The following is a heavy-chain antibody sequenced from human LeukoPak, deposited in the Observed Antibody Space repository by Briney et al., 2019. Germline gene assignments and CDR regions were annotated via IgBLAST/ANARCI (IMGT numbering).Heavy chain of an antibody. Sequence: SETLSLTCAVYGGSFSGYYWSWIRQPPGKGLEWIGEINHSGSTNYNPSLKSRVTISVDTSKNQFSLKLSSVTAADTAVYYCARALGYCTNGVCYSPAFDIWGQGTMVTVSS. CDR2: INHSGST. CDR3: ARALGYCTNGVCYSPAFDI. J-gene: IGHJ3*02. D-gene: IGHD2-8*01. CDR1: GGSFSGYY. V-gene: IGHV4-34*01.